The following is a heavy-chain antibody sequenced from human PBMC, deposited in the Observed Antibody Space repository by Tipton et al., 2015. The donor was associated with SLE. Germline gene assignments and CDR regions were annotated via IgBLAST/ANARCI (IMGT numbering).Heavy chain of an antibody. V-gene: IGHV4-34*01. J-gene: IGHJ6*02. CDR3: ARRVGATKYYAMDV. CDR2: INHSGST. CDR1: GGSISSYY. Sequence: TLSLTCTVSGGSISSYYWSWIRQPPGKGLEWIGEINHSGSTNYNPSLKSRVTISVDTSKNQFSLKLSSVTAADTAVYYCARRVGATKYYAMDVWGQRISVTVSS. D-gene: IGHD1-26*01.